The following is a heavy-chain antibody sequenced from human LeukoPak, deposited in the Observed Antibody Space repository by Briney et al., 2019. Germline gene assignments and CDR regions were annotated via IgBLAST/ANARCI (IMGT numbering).Heavy chain of an antibody. Sequence: SQTLSLTCIVSGGSISSGDYYWSWIRQPPGKGLEWIGYIYYSGSTSYNPSLKSRVTMSVDTSKNQFSLKLSSVTAADTAVYYCARDEVYCSSTSCYSKRDAFDIWGQGTMVTVSS. J-gene: IGHJ3*02. CDR3: ARDEVYCSSTSCYSKRDAFDI. CDR1: GGSISSGDYY. D-gene: IGHD2-2*01. CDR2: IYYSGST. V-gene: IGHV4-30-4*08.